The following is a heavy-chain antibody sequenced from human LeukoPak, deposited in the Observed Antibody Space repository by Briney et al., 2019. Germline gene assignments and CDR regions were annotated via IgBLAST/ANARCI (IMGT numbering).Heavy chain of an antibody. CDR1: GGSISNSNYY. J-gene: IGHJ4*02. CDR2: IYYSGSI. D-gene: IGHD6-13*01. V-gene: IGHV4-39*01. CDR3: ARGNRKGKTAAGIVD. Sequence: PSETLSFTCTVSGGSISNSNYYWGWIRQPPGKGLEWIGNIYYSGSIYYNPSLKSRVTISVDTSKNQFSLGLSSVTAADTAVYYCARGNRKGKTAAGIVDWGQGTLVTVSS.